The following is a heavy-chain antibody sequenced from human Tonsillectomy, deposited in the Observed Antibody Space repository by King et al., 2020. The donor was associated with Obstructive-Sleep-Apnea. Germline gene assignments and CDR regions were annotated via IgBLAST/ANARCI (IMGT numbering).Heavy chain of an antibody. Sequence: QLVQSGAEVKKPGSSVKVSCKASGGTFRNYAINWVRKAPGQGLDWMGGIIPIFGTANYAQKFQGRVTVTADESTSTAYMELSSLRSDDTAVFYCATTYYYDSSGYYWEYYYGMDVWGQGTTVTVSS. CDR3: ATTYYYDSSGYYWEYYYGMDV. CDR1: GGTFRNYA. J-gene: IGHJ6*02. CDR2: IIPIFGTA. V-gene: IGHV1-69*12. D-gene: IGHD3-22*01.